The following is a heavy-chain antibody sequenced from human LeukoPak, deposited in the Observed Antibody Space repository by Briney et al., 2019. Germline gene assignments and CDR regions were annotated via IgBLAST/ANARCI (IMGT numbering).Heavy chain of an antibody. J-gene: IGHJ4*02. CDR3: IKGRQPDY. D-gene: IGHD6-13*01. V-gene: IGHV3-74*01. CDR1: GFTFSNYW. CDR2: INSDGSST. Sequence: GGSLRLSCAAPGFTFSNYWMHWVRQAPGRGLVWVSRINSDGSSTDYADSVKGRFTISRDNAENTLYLEMNSLRAEDAAVYYCIKGRQPDYRGQGTLVTVSS.